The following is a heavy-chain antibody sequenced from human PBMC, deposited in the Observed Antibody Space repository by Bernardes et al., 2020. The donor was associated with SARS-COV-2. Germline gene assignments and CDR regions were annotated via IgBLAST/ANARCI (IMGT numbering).Heavy chain of an antibody. CDR2: IYHSGST. Sequence: SETLSLTCAVSGYSISYSNWWGCIRQPPGKGLEWIGYIYHSGSTYYNPSLNSRVSMSVDTSKNQFSLKLSSVTAADTAVYYCARYVSSGYYVDYWGQGTLVTVSS. CDR3: ARYVSSGYYVDY. CDR1: GYSISYSNW. J-gene: IGHJ4*02. D-gene: IGHD3-22*01. V-gene: IGHV4-28*01.